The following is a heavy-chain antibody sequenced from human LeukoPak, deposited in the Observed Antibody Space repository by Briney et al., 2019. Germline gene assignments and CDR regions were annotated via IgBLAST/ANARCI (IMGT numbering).Heavy chain of an antibody. CDR1: GFTFGDYA. Sequence: GRSLRLSCAASGFTFGDYAMHWVRQAPRKGLEWVSGISWNSGSVGYADSVKGRFTISRDNAKNSLYLQMNSLRAEDTALYYCAKGSSGYYNWFDPWGQGTLVTVSS. J-gene: IGHJ5*02. D-gene: IGHD3-22*01. CDR3: AKGSSGYYNWFDP. CDR2: ISWNSGSV. V-gene: IGHV3-9*01.